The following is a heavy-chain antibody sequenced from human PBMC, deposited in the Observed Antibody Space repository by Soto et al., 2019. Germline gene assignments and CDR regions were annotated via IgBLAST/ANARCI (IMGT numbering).Heavy chain of an antibody. CDR3: ARDKPPSSGYLPALGY. J-gene: IGHJ4*02. CDR2: IYPGDSDT. Sequence: GESLKISCDGSGYSFRNYWICWVRQVPWTGLEWVGIIYPGDSDTIYNPSFQGHVIISADKSISTAYLQWSSLKASDTAIYYCARDKPPSSGYLPALGYWGQGTLVTVSS. V-gene: IGHV5-51*01. CDR1: GYSFRNYW. D-gene: IGHD3-22*01.